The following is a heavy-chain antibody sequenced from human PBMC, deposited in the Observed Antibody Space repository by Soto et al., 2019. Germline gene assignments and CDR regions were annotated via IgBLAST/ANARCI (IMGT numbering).Heavy chain of an antibody. CDR1: GFTFSSYG. J-gene: IGHJ3*02. CDR3: AKKQRTRPGHDPSDAFDI. D-gene: IGHD3-16*01. CDR2: ISYDGSNK. Sequence: QVQLVESGGGVVQPGRSLRLSCAASGFTFSSYGMHWVRQAPGKGLEWVAVISYDGSNKYYADSVKGRFTISRDNSKNTLYLQMHSLRAEYTAVYYCAKKQRTRPGHDPSDAFDIWGQGTMVTVSS. V-gene: IGHV3-30*18.